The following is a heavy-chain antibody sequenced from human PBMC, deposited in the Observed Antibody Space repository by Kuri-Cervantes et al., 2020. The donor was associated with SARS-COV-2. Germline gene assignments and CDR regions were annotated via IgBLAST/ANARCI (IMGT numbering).Heavy chain of an antibody. CDR3: AREKLAGYYYYYMDV. CDR2: ISYDGSNK. Sequence: GESLKISCAASGFTFGSYAMHWVRQAPGKGLEWVAVISYDGSNKYYADSVKGRFTISRDNSKNTLYLQMNSLRAEDTAVYYCAREKLAGYYYYYMDVWGKGTTVTVSS. V-gene: IGHV3-30-3*01. J-gene: IGHJ6*03. CDR1: GFTFGSYA. D-gene: IGHD1-1*01.